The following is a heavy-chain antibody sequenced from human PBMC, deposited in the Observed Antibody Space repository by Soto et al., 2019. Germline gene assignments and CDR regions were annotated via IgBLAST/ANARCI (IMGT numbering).Heavy chain of an antibody. Sequence: SVKVSCKASGFTFTSSAMQWVRQARGQRLEWIGWIVVGSGNTNYAQKFQERVTITRDMSTSTAYMELSSLRSEDTALYYCAKGRSYYYYYGVDVWGQGTTVTVSS. V-gene: IGHV1-58*02. J-gene: IGHJ6*02. CDR2: IVVGSGNT. CDR3: AKGRSYYYYYGVDV. CDR1: GFTFTSSA.